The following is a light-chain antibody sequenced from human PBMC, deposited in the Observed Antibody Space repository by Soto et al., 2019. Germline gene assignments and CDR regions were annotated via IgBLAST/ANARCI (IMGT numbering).Light chain of an antibody. J-gene: IGLJ1*01. CDR1: SSNIGSNY. Sequence: QSVLTQPPSASRTPGQGVTISSSGSSSNIGSNYVYWYKHLTGTAPKLLIYRTNQRPLVVPDRFSGSKSGTSASLAIIGLRSEDVADYYCATWDDSLSNYVFGTGTKVTVL. CDR3: ATWDDSLSNYV. V-gene: IGLV1-47*01. CDR2: RTN.